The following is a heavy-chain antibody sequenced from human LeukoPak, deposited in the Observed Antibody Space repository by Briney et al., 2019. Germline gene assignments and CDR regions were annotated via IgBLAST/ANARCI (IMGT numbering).Heavy chain of an antibody. V-gene: IGHV1-2*02. J-gene: IGHJ6*02. D-gene: IGHD1-26*01. CDR1: GYAFTGYY. Sequence: ASVKVSCKASGYAFTGYYMHWVRQAPGQGLEWMGWINPNSGGTNYAQKFQGRVTMTRDTSISTAYMGLSRLRSDDTAVYYCARDPGSYFYYYYGMDVWGQGTTVTVSS. CDR2: INPNSGGT. CDR3: ARDPGSYFYYYYGMDV.